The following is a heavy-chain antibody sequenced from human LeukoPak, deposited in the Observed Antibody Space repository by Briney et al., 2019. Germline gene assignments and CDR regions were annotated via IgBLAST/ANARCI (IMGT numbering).Heavy chain of an antibody. J-gene: IGHJ4*01. V-gene: IGHV3-23*01. CDR2: ISGSGDST. CDR3: AKDQRVYSHYFDY. D-gene: IGHD1-26*01. Sequence: PGGSLRLSCAASGFTFSSYAMSWVRQAPGKGLEWVSAISGSGDSTYYADSVKGRFTISRDNSKNTLYLQMNSLRAEDTAVYYCAKDQRVYSHYFDYWGQELWSPSPQ. CDR1: GFTFSSYA.